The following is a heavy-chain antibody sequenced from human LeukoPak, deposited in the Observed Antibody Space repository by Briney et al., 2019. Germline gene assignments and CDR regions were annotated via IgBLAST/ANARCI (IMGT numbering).Heavy chain of an antibody. V-gene: IGHV3-21*01. CDR3: AKDRSPKKMRTTDVGY. CDR2: IISSSSDI. Sequence: GGSLRLSCAASGFTFSSYSMNWVRQAPGKGLEWVSSIISSSSDIYYADSVKGRFTISRDNAKNSLYLQMNSLRAEDTAVYYCAKDRSPKKMRTTDVGYWGQGTLVTVSS. D-gene: IGHD4-17*01. J-gene: IGHJ4*02. CDR1: GFTFSSYS.